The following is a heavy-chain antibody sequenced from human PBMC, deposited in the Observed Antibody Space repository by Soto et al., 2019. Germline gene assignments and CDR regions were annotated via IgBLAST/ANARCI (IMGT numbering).Heavy chain of an antibody. CDR1: GGTFSSYA. V-gene: IGHV1-69*13. Sequence: SVKFSCKASGGTFSSYAISWVRQAPGQGLEWMGGIIPIFGTANYAQKFQGRVTITADESTSTAYMELSSLRSEDTAVYYCARARAQDSSPPAVWGQGTTVTVSS. CDR2: IIPIFGTA. CDR3: ARARAQDSSPPAV. D-gene: IGHD6-13*01. J-gene: IGHJ6*02.